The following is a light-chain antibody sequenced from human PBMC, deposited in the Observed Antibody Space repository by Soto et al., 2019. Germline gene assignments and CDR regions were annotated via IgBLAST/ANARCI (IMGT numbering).Light chain of an antibody. CDR3: QQYGSSPLYT. Sequence: EIVLTQSPGTLSLSPGERATLSCRASQSVSSRYLAWYQQKPGQAPRLLIYGASSRATGIPDRFSGSGSWTDFTLPISRLEPEDFSVYYCQQYGSSPLYTFGQGTKLEIK. CDR1: QSVSSRY. V-gene: IGKV3-20*01. J-gene: IGKJ2*01. CDR2: GAS.